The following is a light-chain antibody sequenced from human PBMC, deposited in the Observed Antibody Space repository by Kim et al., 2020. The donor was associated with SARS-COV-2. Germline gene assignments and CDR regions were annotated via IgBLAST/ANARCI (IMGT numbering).Light chain of an antibody. J-gene: IGLJ2*01. CDR3: AGWDDSLNGPL. CDR2: SDN. V-gene: IGLV1-44*01. Sequence: GQRVTISCAGGSSNIGSDTVNWYQQFPGTAPKLLIYSDNRRPSGVPDRFSASKSGSSASLAISGLQSEDEAYYYCAGWDDSLNGPLFGGGTQLTVL. CDR1: SSNIGSDT.